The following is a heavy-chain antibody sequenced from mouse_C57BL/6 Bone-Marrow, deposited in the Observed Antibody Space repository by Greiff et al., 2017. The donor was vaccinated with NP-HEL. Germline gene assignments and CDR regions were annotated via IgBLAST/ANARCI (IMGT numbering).Heavy chain of an antibody. CDR3: ARPYGRSFHYYAMDY. Sequence: VQLQQSGAELVRPGTSVKVSCKASGYAFTNYLIEWVKQRPGQGLEWIGVINPGSGGTNYNEKFKGKATLTADKSSSTAYMQLSSLTSEDSSVYFCARPYGRSFHYYAMDYWGQGTSVTVSS. V-gene: IGHV1-54*01. J-gene: IGHJ4*01. CDR2: INPGSGGT. CDR1: GYAFTNYL. D-gene: IGHD1-1*01.